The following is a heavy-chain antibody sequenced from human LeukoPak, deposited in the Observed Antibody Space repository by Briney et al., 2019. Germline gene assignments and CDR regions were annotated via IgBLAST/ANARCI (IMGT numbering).Heavy chain of an antibody. J-gene: IGHJ5*02. CDR1: RDSVPSNSVT. D-gene: IGHD2-2*01. CDR3: ARRLTQYDCFDP. CDR2: TYYRSTWYN. Sequence: SQTLSLTCAISRDSVPSNSVTWNWIRQSPSRGLEWLGRTYYRSTWYNDYAVSVRGRITVNPDTSKNQFSLHLNSVTPEDTAVYYCARRLTQYDCFDPWGQGTLVTVSS. V-gene: IGHV6-1*01.